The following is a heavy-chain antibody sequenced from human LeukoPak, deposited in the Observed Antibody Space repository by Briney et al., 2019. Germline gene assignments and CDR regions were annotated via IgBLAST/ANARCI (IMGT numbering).Heavy chain of an antibody. CDR1: GFTFDDYA. CDR2: ISWNSGSI. J-gene: IGHJ3*02. CDR3: AKDRSSSGYYLDAFDI. Sequence: GGSLRLSCAASGFTFDDYAKHWVRQAPGKGLEWVSGISWNSGSIGYADSVKGRFTISRDNAKNSLYLQMNSLRAEDTALYYCAKDRSSSGYYLDAFDIWGQGTMVTVSS. V-gene: IGHV3-9*01. D-gene: IGHD3-22*01.